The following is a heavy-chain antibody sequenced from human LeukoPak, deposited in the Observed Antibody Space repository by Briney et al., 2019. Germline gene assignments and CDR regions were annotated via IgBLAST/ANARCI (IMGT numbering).Heavy chain of an antibody. V-gene: IGHV3-21*01. D-gene: IGHD6-13*01. J-gene: IGHJ4*02. CDR3: ARVQYSSSSFDY. CDR1: GFTFSSYS. CDR2: ISSSSSYI. Sequence: PGGSLRLSCAASGFTFSSYSMNWVRQAPGKGLEWVSSISSSSSYIYYADSVKGRFTISRDNAKNSLYLQMSSLRAEDTAVYYCARVQYSSSSFDYWGQGTLVTVSS.